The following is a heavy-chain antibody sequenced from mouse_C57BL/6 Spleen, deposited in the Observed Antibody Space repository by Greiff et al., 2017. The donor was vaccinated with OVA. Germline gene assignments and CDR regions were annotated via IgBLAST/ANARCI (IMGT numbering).Heavy chain of an antibody. J-gene: IGHJ1*03. CDR2: ISNGGGST. CDR3: ARRLFSVGYFDV. CDR1: GFTFSDYY. V-gene: IGHV5-12*01. Sequence: EVKLMESGGGLVQPGGSLKLSCAASGFTFSDYYMYWVRQTPEKRLEWVAYISNGGGSTYYPDTVKGRFTISRDNAKNTLYLQMSRLKSEDTAMYYCARRLFSVGYFDVWGTGTTVTVSS.